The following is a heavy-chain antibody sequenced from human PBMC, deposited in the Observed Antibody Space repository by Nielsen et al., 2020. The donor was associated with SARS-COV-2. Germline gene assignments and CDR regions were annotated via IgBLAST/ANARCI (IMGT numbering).Heavy chain of an antibody. CDR3: ARDAMDGRGRAVAGGDY. D-gene: IGHD6-19*01. Sequence: GGSLRLSCAASGFAFSDYYMSWIRQAPGKGLEWVSYTSNTGVTKYYADSVKGRFTISRDNAKNSLYLQMSSLRVEDTAIYYCARDAMDGRGRAVAGGDYWGQGARVTVSS. CDR2: TSNTGVTK. J-gene: IGHJ4*02. V-gene: IGHV3-11*01. CDR1: GFAFSDYY.